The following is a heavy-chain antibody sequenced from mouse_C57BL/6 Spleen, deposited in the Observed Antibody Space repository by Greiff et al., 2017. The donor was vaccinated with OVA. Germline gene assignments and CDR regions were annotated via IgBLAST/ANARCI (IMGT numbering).Heavy chain of an antibody. CDR1: GYTFTSYW. CDR3: AYGSSHYFDY. CDR2: IDPSDSYT. Sequence: VKLQQPGAELVMPGASVKLSCKASGYTFTSYWMHWVKQRPGQGLEWIGEIDPSDSYTNYNQKFKGKSTLTVDKSSSTAYMQLSSLTSEDSAVYYCAYGSSHYFDYWGQGTTLTVSS. V-gene: IGHV1-69*01. D-gene: IGHD1-1*01. J-gene: IGHJ2*01.